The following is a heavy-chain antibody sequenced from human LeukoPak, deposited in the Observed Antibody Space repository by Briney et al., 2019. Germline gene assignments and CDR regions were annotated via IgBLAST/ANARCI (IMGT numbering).Heavy chain of an antibody. J-gene: IGHJ5*02. CDR1: GGTFSIYA. CDR2: IIPIFGTA. CDR3: ARGDGYNFWFDP. Sequence: EASVKVSCKASGGTFSIYAISWVRQAPGQGLEWMGGIIPIFGTANYAQKFQGRVTITTDESTSTAYMELSSLRSEDTAVYYCARGDGYNFWFDPWGQGTLVTVSS. D-gene: IGHD5-24*01. V-gene: IGHV1-69*05.